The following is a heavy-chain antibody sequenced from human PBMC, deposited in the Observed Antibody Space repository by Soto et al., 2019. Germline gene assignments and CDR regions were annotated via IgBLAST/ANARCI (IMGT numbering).Heavy chain of an antibody. V-gene: IGHV3-30-3*01. J-gene: IGHJ2*01. CDR3: ARPLWRNDYNWGYFDL. CDR1: GFTFSSYA. Sequence: QVQLVESGGGVVQPGRSLRLSCAASGFTFSSYAMHWVRQAPGKGLEWVAVISYDGSNKYYADSVKGRFTISRDNSKNPLYLQKNSLRAEDTAVYYCARPLWRNDYNWGYFDLWGRGTLFTVSS. D-gene: IGHD4-4*01. CDR2: ISYDGSNK.